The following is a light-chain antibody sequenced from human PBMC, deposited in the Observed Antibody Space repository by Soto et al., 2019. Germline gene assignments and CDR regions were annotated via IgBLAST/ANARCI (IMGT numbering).Light chain of an antibody. CDR2: GAS. CDR1: QSVSSIY. V-gene: IGKV3-20*01. CDR3: QQYGRSPFT. Sequence: IVLTPAPGTLALSPGARAPLSCRASQSVSSIYLGWYQQKPGQAPRLLIYGASSRATGIPDRFSGSGSGTDFTLTISRLEPEDFAVYYCQQYGRSPFTFGPGTKVDIK. J-gene: IGKJ3*01.